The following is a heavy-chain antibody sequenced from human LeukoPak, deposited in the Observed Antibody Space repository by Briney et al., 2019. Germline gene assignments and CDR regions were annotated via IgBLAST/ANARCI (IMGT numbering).Heavy chain of an antibody. CDR2: INHSGST. CDR3: ARAPIAVAGSFYYYYGMDV. Sequence: SETLSLTCAVYGGSFSGYYWSWIRQPPGKGLEWIGEINHSGSTNYNPSLKSRVTISVDTSKNQFSLKLSSVTAADTAVYYCARAPIAVAGSFYYYYGMDVWGQGTTVTVSS. J-gene: IGHJ6*02. CDR1: GGSFSGYY. V-gene: IGHV4-34*01. D-gene: IGHD6-19*01.